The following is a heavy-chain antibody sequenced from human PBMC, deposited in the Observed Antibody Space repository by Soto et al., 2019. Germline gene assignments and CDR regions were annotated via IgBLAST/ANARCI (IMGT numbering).Heavy chain of an antibody. Sequence: GGSLRLSCAASGFTFSSYAMSWVRQAPGKGLEWVSAISGSGGSTYYADSVKGRFTISRDNSKNTLYLQMNSLRAEDTAVYYCAKDYDILTGSNYFDYWGQGTLVTVSS. CDR1: GFTFSSYA. V-gene: IGHV3-23*01. J-gene: IGHJ4*02. D-gene: IGHD3-9*01. CDR2: ISGSGGST. CDR3: AKDYDILTGSNYFDY.